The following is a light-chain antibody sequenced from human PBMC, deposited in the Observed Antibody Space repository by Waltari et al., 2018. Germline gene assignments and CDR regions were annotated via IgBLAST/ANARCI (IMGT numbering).Light chain of an antibody. J-gene: IGKJ4*01. Sequence: EIVLTHSTATLSLSPGERATLPCRATQSVSSYLAWYQQKPGQAPRLLIYDASNRATGIPARFSGSGSGTDFTLTISSLEPEDFAVYYCQQRSNWPLTFGGGTKVEIK. CDR2: DAS. CDR3: QQRSNWPLT. V-gene: IGKV3-11*01. CDR1: QSVSSY.